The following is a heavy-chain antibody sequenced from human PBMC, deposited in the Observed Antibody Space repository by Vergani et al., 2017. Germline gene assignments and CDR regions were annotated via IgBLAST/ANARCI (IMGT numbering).Heavy chain of an antibody. J-gene: IGHJ3*02. V-gene: IGHV4-4*07. CDR3: ARRSNDFWSGNAFDI. CDR1: GGSISSYY. CDR2: IYTSGST. D-gene: IGHD3-3*01. Sequence: QVQLQESGPGLVKPSETLSLTCTVSGGSISSYYWSWIRQPAGKGLEWIGRIYTSGSTYYNPSLKSRVTISVDTSKNQFSLKLSSVTAADTAVYYCARRSNDFWSGNAFDIWGQGTMVTVSS.